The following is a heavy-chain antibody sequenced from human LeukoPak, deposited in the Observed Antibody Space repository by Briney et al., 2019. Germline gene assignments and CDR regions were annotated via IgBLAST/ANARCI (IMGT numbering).Heavy chain of an antibody. CDR3: AREGYDSSGYYPSLGY. D-gene: IGHD3-22*01. V-gene: IGHV3-64*01. J-gene: IGHJ4*02. CDR1: GFTFSSYA. Sequence: GGSLRLSCAASGFTFSSYAMHWVRQAPGKGLEYVSAISSNGGSTYYANSVKGRFTISRDNSKNTLYLQMNSLRAEDTAVYYCAREGYDSSGYYPSLGYWGQGTLVTVSS. CDR2: ISSNGGST.